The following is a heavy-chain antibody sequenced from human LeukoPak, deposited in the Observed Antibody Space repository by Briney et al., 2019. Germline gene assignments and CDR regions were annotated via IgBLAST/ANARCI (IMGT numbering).Heavy chain of an antibody. CDR2: ISCDGSDK. J-gene: IGHJ4*02. CDR1: GFTFSLYT. V-gene: IGHV3-30*04. Sequence: PGRSLRLSCAASGFTFSLYTMHWVRQAPGKGLEWVAVISCDGSDKYYADSVKGRFTISRDNSKNTLFLQMNSLRAEDTAVYFCGRDVGGGDTFDYWGQGTLVTVSS. D-gene: IGHD2-21*02. CDR3: GRDVGGGDTFDY.